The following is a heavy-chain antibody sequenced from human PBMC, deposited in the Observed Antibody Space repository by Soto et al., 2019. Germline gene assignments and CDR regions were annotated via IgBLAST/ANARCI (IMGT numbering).Heavy chain of an antibody. CDR2: ISSSSSTI. CDR1: GVTISSYS. V-gene: IGHV3-48*02. Sequence: GGSLRPSCAASGVTISSYSMNWVRQAPGKGLEWVSYISSSSSTIYYADSVKGRFTVSRDNSKNTLYLQVNSLRNDDTAVYYCTRGLLTDFFDYWGQGALVTVSS. CDR3: TRGLLTDFFDY. J-gene: IGHJ4*02.